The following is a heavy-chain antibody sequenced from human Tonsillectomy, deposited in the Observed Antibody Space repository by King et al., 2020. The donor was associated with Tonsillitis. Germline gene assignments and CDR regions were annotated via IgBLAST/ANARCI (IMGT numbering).Heavy chain of an antibody. D-gene: IGHD3-22*01. Sequence: VQLVESGGGLVKPGGSLRLSCAASGFTFSNAWMSWVRQAPGTGLEWVGRIKSKTDGWTTDYAAPVKGRFTISRDDSKNPLYLQMNSLKTEDTAGYYCWGDSGYYPYWGQGTLVTVSS. V-gene: IGHV3-15*01. CDR3: WGDSGYYPY. J-gene: IGHJ4*02. CDR1: GFTFSNAW. CDR2: IKSKTDGWTT.